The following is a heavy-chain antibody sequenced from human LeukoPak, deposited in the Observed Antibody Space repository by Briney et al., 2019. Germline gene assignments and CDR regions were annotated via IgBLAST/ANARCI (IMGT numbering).Heavy chain of an antibody. CDR2: IYTSGST. CDR3: AGDAHDSSGYYSNLGY. D-gene: IGHD3-22*01. Sequence: SETLSLTCTVSGGSISSYYWSWIRQPAGKGLEWIGRIYTSGSTNYNPSLKSRVTMSVDTSKNQFSLKLSSVTAADTAVYYCAGDAHDSSGYYSNLGYWGQGTLVTVSS. CDR1: GGSISSYY. V-gene: IGHV4-4*07. J-gene: IGHJ4*02.